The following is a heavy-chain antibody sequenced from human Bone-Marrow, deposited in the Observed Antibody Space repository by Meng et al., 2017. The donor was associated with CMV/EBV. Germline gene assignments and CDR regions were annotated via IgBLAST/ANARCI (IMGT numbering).Heavy chain of an antibody. J-gene: IGHJ6*02. CDR1: GFSLSTSGMC. CDR2: IDWDDDK. D-gene: IGHD6-6*01. CDR3: ARIRDNSSPYYYYGMDV. Sequence: SGPTLVKPTQTPTLTCTFSGFSLSTSGMCVSWVRQPPGKALEWLALIDWDDDKYYSTSLKTRLTISKDTSKNQVVLTMTNMDTVDTATYYCARIRDNSSPYYYYGMDVWGQGTTVTVSS. V-gene: IGHV2-70*20.